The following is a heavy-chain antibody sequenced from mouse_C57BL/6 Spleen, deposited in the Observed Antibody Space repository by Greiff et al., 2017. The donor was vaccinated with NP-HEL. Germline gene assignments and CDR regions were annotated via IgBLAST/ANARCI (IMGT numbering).Heavy chain of an antibody. Sequence: EVQVVESGGDLVKPGGSLKLSCAASGFTFSSYGMSWVRQTPDKRLEWVATISSSGSYTYYPDSVKGRFTISRDNAKNTLYLQMSSLKSEDTAMYYCARLGLGFDYWGQGTTLTVSS. CDR2: ISSSGSYT. V-gene: IGHV5-6*01. J-gene: IGHJ2*01. CDR1: GFTFSSYG. CDR3: ARLGLGFDY. D-gene: IGHD3-3*01.